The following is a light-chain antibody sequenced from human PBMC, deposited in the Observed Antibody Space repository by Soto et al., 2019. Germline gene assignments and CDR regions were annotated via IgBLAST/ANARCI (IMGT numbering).Light chain of an antibody. CDR2: GAS. J-gene: IGKJ2*01. Sequence: DIQMTQSPSSLSASVGDRVTITCRASQTISNSLTWYQQKPGKAPQFLIFGASSLPGGVPSRFSGSGSGTDFTLTISSLQPEDFATYFCQQSYSTPHTFGQGTKLDIK. CDR3: QQSYSTPHT. V-gene: IGKV1-39*01. CDR1: QTISNS.